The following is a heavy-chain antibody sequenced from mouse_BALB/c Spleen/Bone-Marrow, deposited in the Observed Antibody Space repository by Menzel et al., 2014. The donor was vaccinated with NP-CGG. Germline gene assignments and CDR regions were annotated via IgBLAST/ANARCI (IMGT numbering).Heavy chain of an antibody. V-gene: IGHV2-2*02. CDR2: IWSGGST. Sequence: QVQLQQPGPGLVQPSQSLSITCTVSGFSLTSYGVHWVRQSPGKGLEWLGVIWSGGSTDYNAAFISRLSISKDNSKSQVFFKMNSLQANDTAKYYCARNNGGYYSWFAYWGQGTLVTVSA. D-gene: IGHD2-3*01. J-gene: IGHJ3*01. CDR1: GFSLTSYG. CDR3: ARNNGGYYSWFAY.